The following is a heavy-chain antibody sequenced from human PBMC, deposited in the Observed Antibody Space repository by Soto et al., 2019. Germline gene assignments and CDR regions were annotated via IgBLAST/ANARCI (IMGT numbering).Heavy chain of an antibody. Sequence: GGSLRLSXAASGFTFSRSTMNWVRQAPGKGLEWVSSISSDSVWIYYAASVKGRFTISRDNAKNSLFLQMSSLRAEDTAVYYCASGSYGDYSDWGQGTLVTVSS. CDR3: ASGSYGDYSD. D-gene: IGHD4-17*01. CDR2: ISSDSVWI. CDR1: GFTFSRST. J-gene: IGHJ4*02. V-gene: IGHV3-21*01.